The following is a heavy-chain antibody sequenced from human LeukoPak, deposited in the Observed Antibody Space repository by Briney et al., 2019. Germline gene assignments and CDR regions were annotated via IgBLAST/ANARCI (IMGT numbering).Heavy chain of an antibody. CDR3: ATDPSTVTPSYYYGMDV. V-gene: IGHV1-18*01. CDR1: GYTFTSYG. D-gene: IGHD4-17*01. Sequence: GASVKVSCKASGYTFTSYGISWVRQAPGQGLEWMGWISAYNGNTDYAQKLQGRVTMTTDTSTSTAYMELRSLRSEDTAVYYCATDPSTVTPSYYYGMDVWGQGTTVTVSS. CDR2: ISAYNGNT. J-gene: IGHJ6*02.